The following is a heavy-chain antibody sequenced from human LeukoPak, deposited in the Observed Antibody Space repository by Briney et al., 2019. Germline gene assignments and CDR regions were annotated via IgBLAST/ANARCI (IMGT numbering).Heavy chain of an antibody. CDR1: GFTVSSNY. D-gene: IGHD2-15*01. CDR2: IYSGGST. CDR3: ARAPPTYCSGGSCYSDCYYYGMDV. Sequence: PGGSLRLSCAASGFTVSSNYMSWVRQAPGKGLEWVSVIYSGGSTYYADSVKGRFTISRDNSKNTLYLQMDSLRAEDTAVYYCARAPPTYCSGGSCYSDCYYYGMDVWGQGTTVTVSS. J-gene: IGHJ6*02. V-gene: IGHV3-53*01.